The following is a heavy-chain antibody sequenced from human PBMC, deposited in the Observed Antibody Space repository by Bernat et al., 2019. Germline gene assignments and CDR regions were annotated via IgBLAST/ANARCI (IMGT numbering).Heavy chain of an antibody. Sequence: ESGPALVKPTQTLTLTCTFSGFSLSTSGMCVSWIRQPPGKGLEWIGEINHSGSTNYNPSLKSRVTISVDTSKNQFSLKLSSVTAADTAVYYCARGRGDYVWGSYRYTSHFDYWGQGTLVTVSS. D-gene: IGHD3-16*02. CDR2: INHSGST. J-gene: IGHJ4*02. CDR1: GFSLSTSGM. CDR3: ARGRGDYVWGSYRYTSHFDY. V-gene: IGHV4-39*07.